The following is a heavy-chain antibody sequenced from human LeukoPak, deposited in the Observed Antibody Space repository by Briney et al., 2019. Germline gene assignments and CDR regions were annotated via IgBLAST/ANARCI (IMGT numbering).Heavy chain of an antibody. D-gene: IGHD2-2*01. J-gene: IGHJ6*02. CDR2: ISWNSGSI. CDR3: AKGIEYCSSTSCLYYYYGMDV. Sequence: GRSLRLSCAASGFTFDDYAMHWVRQAPGKGLEWVSGISWNSGSIGYADSVKGRFTISRDNAKNSLYLQMNSLRAEDTALYYCAKGIEYCSSTSCLYYYYGMDVWGQGTTVTVFS. CDR1: GFTFDDYA. V-gene: IGHV3-9*01.